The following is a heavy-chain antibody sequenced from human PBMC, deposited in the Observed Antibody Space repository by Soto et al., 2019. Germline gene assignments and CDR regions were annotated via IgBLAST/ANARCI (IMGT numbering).Heavy chain of an antibody. CDR3: ATMAAGSGWYDRFDY. CDR2: FDPEDGET. J-gene: IGHJ4*02. V-gene: IGHV1-24*01. Sequence: ASVKVSCKVSGYTLTELSIHWVRQAPGRGLEWMGGFDPEDGETIYAQKFQGRVTMTEDTSTDTAYMELSSLRSEDTAVYYCATMAAGSGWYDRFDYWGQGTLVTVSS. CDR1: GYTLTELS. D-gene: IGHD6-19*01.